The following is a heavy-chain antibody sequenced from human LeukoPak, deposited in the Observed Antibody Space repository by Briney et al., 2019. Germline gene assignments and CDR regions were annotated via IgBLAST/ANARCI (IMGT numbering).Heavy chain of an antibody. CDR3: AKETYYCGSGSYFHDAFDI. J-gene: IGHJ3*02. V-gene: IGHV6-1*01. D-gene: IGHD3-10*01. CDR2: TYYRSKWYN. CDR1: GDSVSSNSAA. Sequence: PSQTLSLTCAISGDSVSSNSAAWNWIRQSPSRGLEWLGRTYYRSKWYNDYAVSVKSRITINPDTSKNQFSLQLNSVTPEDTAVYYCAKETYYCGSGSYFHDAFDIWGQGTMVTVSS.